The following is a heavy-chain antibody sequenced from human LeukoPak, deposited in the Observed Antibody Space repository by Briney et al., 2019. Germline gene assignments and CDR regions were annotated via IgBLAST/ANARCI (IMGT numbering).Heavy chain of an antibody. D-gene: IGHD3/OR15-3a*01. J-gene: IGHJ4*02. CDR1: GFTFSSYW. CDR2: IKSDGSST. CDR3: AREGRFLDRSPVDY. V-gene: IGHV3-74*01. Sequence: GGSLRLSCAASGFTFSSYWMHWVRQAPGKGLVWVAGIKSDGSSTSYADSVKGRFTVSRDNAKNTLYLQMNSLRAEDTAVYYCAREGRFLDRSPVDYWGQGSLVTVSS.